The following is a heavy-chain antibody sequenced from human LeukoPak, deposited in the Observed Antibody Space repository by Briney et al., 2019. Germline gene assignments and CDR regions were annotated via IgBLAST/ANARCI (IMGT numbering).Heavy chain of an antibody. CDR3: ARDAEYYDILTGYYIHPFDY. J-gene: IGHJ4*02. CDR2: IYTSGST. Sequence: PSETLSLTCIVSGGSISSGSYYWSWIRQPAGKGLEWIGRIYTSGSTNYNPSLKSRVTISVDTSKNQFSLKLSSVTAADTAVYYCARDAEYYDILTGYYIHPFDYWGQGTLVTVSS. D-gene: IGHD3-9*01. V-gene: IGHV4-61*02. CDR1: GGSISSGSYY.